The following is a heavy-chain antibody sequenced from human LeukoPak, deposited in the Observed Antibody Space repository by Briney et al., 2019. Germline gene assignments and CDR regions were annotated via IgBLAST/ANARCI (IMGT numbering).Heavy chain of an antibody. CDR2: IYYSGST. CDR3: ASHGPGNYYYYMDV. D-gene: IGHD1-26*01. Sequence: SETLSLTCTVSGGSISSSSYYWGWIRQPPGKGLEWIGSIYYSGSTYYNPSLKGRVTISVDTSKNQFSLKLSSVTAADTAVYYCASHGPGNYYYYMDVWGKGTTVTVSS. J-gene: IGHJ6*03. V-gene: IGHV4-39*01. CDR1: GGSISSSSYY.